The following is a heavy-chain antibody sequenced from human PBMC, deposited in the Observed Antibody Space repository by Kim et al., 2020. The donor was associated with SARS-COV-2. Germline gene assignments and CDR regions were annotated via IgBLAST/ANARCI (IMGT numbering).Heavy chain of an antibody. D-gene: IGHD6-13*01. Sequence: GESLKISFKGSGYSFTSYWIGWVRQMPGKGLEWMGIIYPGDSDTRYSPSFQGQVTISADKSISTAYLQWSSLKASDTAMYYCARIRGRVAAAGPCDYWGQGTLVTVSS. CDR3: ARIRGRVAAAGPCDY. CDR2: IYPGDSDT. J-gene: IGHJ4*02. CDR1: GYSFTSYW. V-gene: IGHV5-51*01.